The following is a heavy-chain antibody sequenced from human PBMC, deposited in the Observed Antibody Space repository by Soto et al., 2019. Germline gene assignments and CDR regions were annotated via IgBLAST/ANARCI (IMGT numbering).Heavy chain of an antibody. Sequence: GGSLRLSCAASGFTFSSYAMHWVRQAPGKGLEWVAVISYDGSNKYYADSVKGRFTISRDNSKNTLYLQMNSLRAEDTAVYYCARDFRGSSSIFAFDIWGQGTMVTVSS. CDR3: ARDFRGSSSIFAFDI. J-gene: IGHJ3*02. CDR1: GFTFSSYA. CDR2: ISYDGSNK. D-gene: IGHD6-6*01. V-gene: IGHV3-30-3*01.